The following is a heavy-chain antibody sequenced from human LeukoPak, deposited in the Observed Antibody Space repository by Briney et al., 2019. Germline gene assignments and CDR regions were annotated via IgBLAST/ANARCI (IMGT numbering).Heavy chain of an antibody. CDR3: AKGRNSGSYPTVDY. CDR1: GFTFDDYA. Sequence: GGSLRLSCAASGFTFDDYAMHWVRQAPGKGLEWVSLISGDGGSTYYADSVKGRFTISRDNSKNSLYLQMNGLRTEDTALYYCAKGRNSGSYPTVDYWGQGTLVTVSS. J-gene: IGHJ4*02. V-gene: IGHV3-43*02. CDR2: ISGDGGST. D-gene: IGHD1-26*01.